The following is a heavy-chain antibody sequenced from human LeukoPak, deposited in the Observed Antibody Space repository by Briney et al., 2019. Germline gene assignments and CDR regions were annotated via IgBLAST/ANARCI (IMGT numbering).Heavy chain of an antibody. CDR2: ISAYNGNT. CDR1: GYTFTSYG. D-gene: IGHD5-24*01. V-gene: IGHV1-18*01. Sequence: ASVKVSCKASGYTFTSYGISRVRQAPGQGLEWVGWISAYNGNTNYAQKLQGRVTMTTDTSTSTAYMELRSLRSDDTAVYYCARDYGYTKYASFDYWGQGTLVTVSS. CDR3: ARDYGYTKYASFDY. J-gene: IGHJ4*02.